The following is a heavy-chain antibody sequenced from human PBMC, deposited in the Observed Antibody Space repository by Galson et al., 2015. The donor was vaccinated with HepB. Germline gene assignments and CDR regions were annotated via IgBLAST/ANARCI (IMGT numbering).Heavy chain of an antibody. V-gene: IGHV4-59*01. D-gene: IGHD2-8*01. CDR2: IYYSGNT. Sequence: ETLSLTCTVSDGSISNYYWSWIRQPPGKGPEWLGHIYYSGNTNYNPSLKSRVSISLDTSKNQFFLEVSSVTAADTAVYYCAGKNGFYFDNWSQGTLVTVSS. CDR3: AGKNGFYFDN. CDR1: DGSISNYY. J-gene: IGHJ4*02.